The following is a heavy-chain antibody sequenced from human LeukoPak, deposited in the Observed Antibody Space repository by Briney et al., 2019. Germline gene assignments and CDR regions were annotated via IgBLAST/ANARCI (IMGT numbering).Heavy chain of an antibody. CDR3: ATHGYNSIDY. CDR2: ISNTCNYI. D-gene: IGHD5-24*01. V-gene: IGHV3-21*01. Sequence: PGGSLRLSCAASGFTFSSYNMNGVRQAPGGGLEWVSSISNTCNYIYYADSVKGRFTISRDNAKNSLYLQMKSLIAEDTAVYYCATHGYNSIDYWGQGTLVTVSS. J-gene: IGHJ4*01. CDR1: GFTFSSYN.